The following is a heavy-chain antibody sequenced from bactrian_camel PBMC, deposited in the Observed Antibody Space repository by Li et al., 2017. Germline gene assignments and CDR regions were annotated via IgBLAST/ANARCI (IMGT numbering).Heavy chain of an antibody. Sequence: VQLVESGGGLVQPGGSLSVSCSASGFTFSSYAMGWVRQAPGKGLEWVSGVASNGGSTEYADSIVGRFTISRDNAKNTVYLQMNSLKPEDTTDYYCVRDRRWGGNWYWDYWGQGTQVTVS. CDR1: GFTFSSYA. CDR3: VRDRRWGGNWYWDY. D-gene: IGHD6*01. V-gene: IGHV3S40*01. J-gene: IGHJ4*01. CDR2: VASNGGST.